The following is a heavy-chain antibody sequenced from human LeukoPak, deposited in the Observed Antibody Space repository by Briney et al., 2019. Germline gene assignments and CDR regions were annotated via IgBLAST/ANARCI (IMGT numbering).Heavy chain of an antibody. V-gene: IGHV3-7*05. CDR2: IKQDGSEK. D-gene: IGHD4-11*01. Sequence: PGRSLRLSCAASGFTFSNHGMHWVRQAPGKGLEWVANIKQDGSEKVYADSVKGRFTISRDNAENSLYLQMNSLRVEDTAVYYCARVGWAYSTYARDWFDPWGQGTLVTVSS. CDR1: GFTFSNHG. J-gene: IGHJ5*02. CDR3: ARVGWAYSTYARDWFDP.